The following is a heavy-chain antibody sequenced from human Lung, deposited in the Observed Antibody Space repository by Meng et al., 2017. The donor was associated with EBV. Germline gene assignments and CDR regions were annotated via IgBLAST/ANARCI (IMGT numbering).Heavy chain of an antibody. V-gene: IGHV4-30-4*01. CDR3: ARGPTTYFDY. CDR2: IYYIGST. Sequence: DSGPGMVNASQNLSLTGTGSGGPISSCDYYWSWIRQPPGKGLEWIGYIYYIGSTYYNPSLKSRVTISVDTSKNQFSLKLSSVTAADTAVYYCARGPTTYFDYWGQGTLVTVSS. D-gene: IGHD4-17*01. J-gene: IGHJ4*02. CDR1: GGPISSCDYY.